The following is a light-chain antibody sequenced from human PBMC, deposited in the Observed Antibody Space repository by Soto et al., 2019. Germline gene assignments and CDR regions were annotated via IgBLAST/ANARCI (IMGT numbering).Light chain of an antibody. V-gene: IGKV1-5*03. CDR2: KAS. CDR1: LSISSR. J-gene: IGKJ1*01. CDR3: QQYNSYPWT. Sequence: DIQMTQSPSTLSASVGDRATITCRASLSISSRLAWYQQKPGKAPKLLIYKASSLESGVPSTFSGSGSGTEFPLTISSLQPDDFASYYCQQYNSYPWTFGQGTKVEIK.